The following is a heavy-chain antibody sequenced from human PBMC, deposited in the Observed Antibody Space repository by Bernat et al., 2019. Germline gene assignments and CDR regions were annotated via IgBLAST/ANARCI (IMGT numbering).Heavy chain of an antibody. CDR3: ATLTLGYCSSTSCYFDY. CDR1: GGSISSSSYY. CDR2: IYYSGST. Sequence: QLQLQESGPGLVKPSETLSLTCTVSGGSISSSSYYWGWIRQPPGKGLEWIGSIYYSGSTYYNPSLKSRFTISVDTSKNQFSLKLSSVTAADTAVYYCATLTLGYCSSTSCYFDYWGQGTLVTVSS. D-gene: IGHD2-2*01. J-gene: IGHJ4*02. V-gene: IGHV4-39*01.